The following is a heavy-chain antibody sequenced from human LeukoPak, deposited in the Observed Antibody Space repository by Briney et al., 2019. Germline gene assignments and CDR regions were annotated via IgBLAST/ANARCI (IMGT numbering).Heavy chain of an antibody. J-gene: IGHJ3*02. CDR3: AKDMNWEFAENAFDI. D-gene: IGHD3-10*01. V-gene: IGHV3-9*01. Sequence: GGSLRLSCAASGSTFDDYAMHWVRQAPGKGLEWVSGISWNSGSIGYADSVKGRFTISRDNAKNSLYLQMNSLRAEDTALYYCAKDMNWEFAENAFDIWGQGTMVTVSS. CDR2: ISWNSGSI. CDR1: GSTFDDYA.